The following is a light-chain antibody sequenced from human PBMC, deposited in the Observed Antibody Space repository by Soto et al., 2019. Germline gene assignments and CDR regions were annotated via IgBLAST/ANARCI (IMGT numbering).Light chain of an antibody. V-gene: IGLV2-14*01. Sequence: QSVLTQPASVSGSPGQSITISCTGTSSDVGDYNYVSWYQQHPGKVPKLMIYDVSSRSSGVSNRFSGSKSGNTASLTISGLQAEDEADYYCSSYTSSSTYVFGTGTKLTVL. CDR3: SSYTSSSTYV. CDR1: SSDVGDYNY. CDR2: DVS. J-gene: IGLJ1*01.